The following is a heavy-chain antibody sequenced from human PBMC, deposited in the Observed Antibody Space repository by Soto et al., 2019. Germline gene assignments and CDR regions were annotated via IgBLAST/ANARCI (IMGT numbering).Heavy chain of an antibody. CDR1: GFTFSSYG. V-gene: IGHV3-30*03. J-gene: IGHJ4*02. CDR3: ARVAGHKNARFDT. D-gene: IGHD1-1*01. CDR2: ISYDGSNK. Sequence: GGSLRLSCAASGFTFSSYGMHWVRQAPGKGLEWVAVISYDGSNKYYADSVKGRFTISRDNSKNTLYLQMNSLRAEDTAVYYCARVAGHKNARFDTWGQGALVTVSS.